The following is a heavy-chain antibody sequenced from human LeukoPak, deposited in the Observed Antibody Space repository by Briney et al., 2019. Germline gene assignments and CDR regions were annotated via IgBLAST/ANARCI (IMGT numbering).Heavy chain of an antibody. J-gene: IGHJ6*02. CDR2: IYYSGST. Sequence: SETLSLTCTVSGGSISSGDYYWSWIRQPPGKGLEWIGYIYYSGSTYYNPSLKSRVTISVDTSKNQFSLKLSSVTAADTAVYYCARGPAAGLYYYYGMDVWGQGTTVTVSS. CDR1: GGSISSGDYY. V-gene: IGHV4-30-4*01. D-gene: IGHD6-13*01. CDR3: ARGPAAGLYYYYGMDV.